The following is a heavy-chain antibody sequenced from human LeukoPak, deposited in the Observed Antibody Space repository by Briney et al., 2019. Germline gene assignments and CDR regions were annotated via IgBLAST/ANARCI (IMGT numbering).Heavy chain of an antibody. CDR3: ARVLQGRAFDY. J-gene: IGHJ4*02. Sequence: KPSETLSLTCAVYGGSFSGYYWSWIRQPPGKGLEWIGEINHSGSTNYNPSLKSRVTISVDTSKNQFSLKLSSVTAADTAVYYCARVLQGRAFDYWGQGTLVTVSS. CDR2: INHSGST. CDR1: GGSFSGYY. D-gene: IGHD1-26*01. V-gene: IGHV4-34*01.